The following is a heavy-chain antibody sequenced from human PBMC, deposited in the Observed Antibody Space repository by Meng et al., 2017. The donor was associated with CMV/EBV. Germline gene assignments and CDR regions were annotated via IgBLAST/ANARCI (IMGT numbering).Heavy chain of an antibody. CDR3: ARLYSVTYYYYYGMDV. D-gene: IGHD4-23*01. V-gene: IGHV3-7*01. CDR1: GFTFSSYW. Sequence: ETLSLTCAASGFTFSSYWMSWVRQAPGKGLEWVANIKQDGSEKYYVDSVKGRFTISRDNAKNSLYLQMNSLRAEDTAVYYCARLYSVTYYYYYGMDVWGQGTTVTVSS. J-gene: IGHJ6*02. CDR2: IKQDGSEK.